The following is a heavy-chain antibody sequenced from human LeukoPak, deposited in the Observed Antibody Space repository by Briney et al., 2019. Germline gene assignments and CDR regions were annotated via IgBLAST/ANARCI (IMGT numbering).Heavy chain of an antibody. CDR2: INPSGGST. D-gene: IGHD3-22*01. V-gene: IGHV1-46*01. J-gene: IGHJ4*02. CDR3: ARGKLSSVAPN. CDR1: GYSFINYY. Sequence: ASVKISCKAFGYSFINYYIYWVRQAPGQGLEWMGVINPSGGSTSYAQKFQGRVTMTRDTSTSTVYMEVSSLTSEDTAVYYCARGKLSSVAPNCGQGTLVTVSS.